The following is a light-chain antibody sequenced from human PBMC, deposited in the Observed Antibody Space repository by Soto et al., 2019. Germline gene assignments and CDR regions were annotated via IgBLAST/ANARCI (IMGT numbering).Light chain of an antibody. CDR1: TSNVESET. CDR3: VAWDANLNGWV. V-gene: IGLV1-44*01. CDR2: RNN. J-gene: IGLJ3*02. Sequence: QSVLTQPPSASGAPGQNVTISCSGSTSNVESETVNWYQQLPGTAPKLVVFRNNKRPSAVPDRFDSSKSGTSASLAISNLQPEDEADYYCVAWDANLNGWVFGGGTKLTVL.